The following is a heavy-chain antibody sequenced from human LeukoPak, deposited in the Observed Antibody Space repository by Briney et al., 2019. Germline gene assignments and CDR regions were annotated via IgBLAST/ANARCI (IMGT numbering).Heavy chain of an antibody. D-gene: IGHD5-18*01. CDR2: IYTSEST. V-gene: IGHV4-61*02. CDR3: ARGRYSYGYWYFDY. CDR1: GGSISSSNYY. Sequence: SETLSLTCSVSGGSISSSNYYWSWIRQPAGKGLEWIGRIYTSESTNYNPSLKSRVTISVDTSRNQFSLKLSSVTAADTAVYYCARGRYSYGYWYFDYWGQGTLVTVSS. J-gene: IGHJ4*02.